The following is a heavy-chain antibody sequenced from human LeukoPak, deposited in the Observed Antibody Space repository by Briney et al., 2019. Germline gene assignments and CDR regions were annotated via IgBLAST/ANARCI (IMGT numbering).Heavy chain of an antibody. D-gene: IGHD1-26*01. V-gene: IGHV1-3*01. CDR2: ISAGNGNT. CDR1: GYTFTSYA. J-gene: IGHJ4*02. Sequence: ASVTVSCKASGYTFTSYAIHWVRQAPGQRLEWMGWISAGNGNTKYSQNFQGRVTFISNTSATTAFMELSSLRSEDAAVYYCVRDSGSGSNDYWGQGTLVTVSS. CDR3: VRDSGSGSNDY.